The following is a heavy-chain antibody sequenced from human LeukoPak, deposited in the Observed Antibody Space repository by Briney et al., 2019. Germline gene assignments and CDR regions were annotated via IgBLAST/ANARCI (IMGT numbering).Heavy chain of an antibody. J-gene: IGHJ4*02. CDR1: GYSISAGFH. Sequence: SETLSLTCTVSGYSISAGFHWGWIRQSPGKGLEWLVSMHPTGITYYNPSLKSRVTISLDTSRNQFSLNLISVTAADTAVYYCARPQGGDLAGPFDYWGQGTLVTVSS. CDR2: MHPTGIT. CDR3: ARPQGGDLAGPFDY. D-gene: IGHD3-16*01. V-gene: IGHV4-38-2*02.